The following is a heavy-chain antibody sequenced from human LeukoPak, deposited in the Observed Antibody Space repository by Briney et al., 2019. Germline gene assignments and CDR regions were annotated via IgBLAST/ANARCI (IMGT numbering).Heavy chain of an antibody. V-gene: IGHV1-2*02. Sequence: GASVKVSCMASRHTFTVWHIQWVRQAPGQGLEWMGWINPNSGGTNYAQKFQGRVTMTRDTSVNTVYMELSSLRSDDTAMYYCAIIFGGSCHLWFDPWARGTLVTVSS. J-gene: IGHJ5*02. D-gene: IGHD2-15*01. CDR3: AIIFGGSCHLWFDP. CDR2: INPNSGGT. CDR1: RHTFTVWH.